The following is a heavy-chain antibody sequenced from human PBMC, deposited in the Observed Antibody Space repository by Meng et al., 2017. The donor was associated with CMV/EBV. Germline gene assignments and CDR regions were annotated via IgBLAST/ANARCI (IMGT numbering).Heavy chain of an antibody. D-gene: IGHD2-2*02. CDR2: IIPIFGTA. V-gene: IGHV1-69*05. J-gene: IGHJ6*02. CDR3: AREDCSSTSCYRGGAYYYGMDV. CDR1: GGTFSSYA. Sequence: SVKVFCKASGGTFSSYAISWVRQAPGQGLEWMGGIIPIFGTANYAQKFQGRVTITTDESTSTAYMELSSLRSEDTAVYYCAREDCSSTSCYRGGAYYYGMDVWGQGTTVTVSS.